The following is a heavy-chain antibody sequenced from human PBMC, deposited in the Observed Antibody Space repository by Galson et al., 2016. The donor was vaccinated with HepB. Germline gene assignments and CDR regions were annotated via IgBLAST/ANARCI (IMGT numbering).Heavy chain of an antibody. V-gene: IGHV5-51*01. J-gene: IGHJ5*02. Sequence: QSGAEVKKPGESLKISCKGSGSTFSSYWIGWVRQMPGKGLEWMGIIYPRDSDTRYSPSFHGHVTISADESISTAYLQWSSLKASDTAIYYCAMWDLQWIPWGQGTLVTVSS. CDR3: AMWDLQWIP. CDR2: IYPRDSDT. D-gene: IGHD1-26*01. CDR1: GSTFSSYW.